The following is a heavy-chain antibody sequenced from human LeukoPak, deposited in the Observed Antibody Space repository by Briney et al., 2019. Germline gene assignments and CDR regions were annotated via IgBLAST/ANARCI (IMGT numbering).Heavy chain of an antibody. CDR2: MNPNSGNT. J-gene: IGHJ4*02. V-gene: IGHV1-8*01. CDR1: GYTFTNYD. CDR3: ARATQDCSSSSCYNY. D-gene: IGHD2-2*02. Sequence: GASVKVSCKASGYTFTNYDINWVRQASGQGLEWMGWMNPNSGNTGFAQKFQGRVTMTRDTSITTAYLELSSLNSEDTAVYYCARATQDCSSSSCYNYWGQGTLVTVSS.